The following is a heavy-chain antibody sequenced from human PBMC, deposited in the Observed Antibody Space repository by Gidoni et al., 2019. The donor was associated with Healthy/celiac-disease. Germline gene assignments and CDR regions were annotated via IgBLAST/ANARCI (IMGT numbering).Heavy chain of an antibody. CDR2: INAGNGNT. CDR3: ARESVAAAGYDAFDI. Sequence: QVQLVQSGAEVKKPGASGKVSCKASGYTFTSYAMHWVRQAPGQRLEWMGWINAGNGNTKYSQKFQGRVTITRDTSASTAYMELSSLRSEDTAVYYCARESVAAAGYDAFDIWGQGTMVTVSS. CDR1: GYTFTSYA. D-gene: IGHD6-13*01. V-gene: IGHV1-3*01. J-gene: IGHJ3*02.